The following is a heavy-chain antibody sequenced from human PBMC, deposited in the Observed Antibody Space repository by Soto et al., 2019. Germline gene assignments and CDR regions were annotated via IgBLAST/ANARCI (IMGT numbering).Heavy chain of an antibody. CDR2: IYYSGST. J-gene: IGHJ5*02. CDR1: GGSISSGDYY. D-gene: IGHD2-2*01. Sequence: PSETLSLTCTVSGGSISSGDYYWSWIRQPPGKGLEWIGYIYYSGSTYYNPSLKSRVTISVDTSKNQFSLKLSPVTAADTAVYYCARSIVVVPAAIIWFDPWGQGTLVTV. V-gene: IGHV4-30-4*01. CDR3: ARSIVVVPAAIIWFDP.